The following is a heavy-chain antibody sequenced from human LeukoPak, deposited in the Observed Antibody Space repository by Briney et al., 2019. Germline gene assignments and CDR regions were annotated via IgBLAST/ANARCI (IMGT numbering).Heavy chain of an antibody. D-gene: IGHD4-17*01. J-gene: IGHJ4*02. CDR3: ARLNTVTTSYNLDY. Sequence: GASVKVSCKASGYTFTGYYMHWVRQAPGQGLEWMGWINPNSGGTNYAQKFQGRVTMTRDTSISTAYMELSRLRSDDTAVYYCARLNTVTTSYNLDYWGQGTLVTVSP. CDR1: GYTFTGYY. CDR2: INPNSGGT. V-gene: IGHV1-2*02.